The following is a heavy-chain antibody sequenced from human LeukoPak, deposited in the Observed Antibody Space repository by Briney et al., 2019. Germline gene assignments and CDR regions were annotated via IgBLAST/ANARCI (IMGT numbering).Heavy chain of an antibody. V-gene: IGHV1-18*01. J-gene: IGHJ6*03. Sequence: ASVKVSCKASGYTFTSYGISWVRQAPGQGLEWMGWISAYNGSTNYAQKLQGRVTMTTDTSTSTAYMELRSLRSDDTAVYYCARNYGSSGYYCYYYYYMDVWGKGTTVTVSS. CDR1: GYTFTSYG. D-gene: IGHD3-22*01. CDR2: ISAYNGST. CDR3: ARNYGSSGYYCYYYYYMDV.